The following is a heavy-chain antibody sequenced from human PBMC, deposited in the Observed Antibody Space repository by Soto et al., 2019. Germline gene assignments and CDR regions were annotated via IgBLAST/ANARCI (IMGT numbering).Heavy chain of an antibody. V-gene: IGHV1-8*01. CDR1: GYTFTSYD. D-gene: IGHD3-10*01. CDR3: ARVVRDTMVRGVITPFYY. J-gene: IGHJ4*02. Sequence: ASVKVSCKASGYTFTSYDINWVRQATGQGLEWMGWMNPNSGNTGYAQKFQGRVTMTRNTSISTAYMELSSLRSEDTAVYYCARVVRDTMVRGVITPFYYWGQGTLVTVSS. CDR2: MNPNSGNT.